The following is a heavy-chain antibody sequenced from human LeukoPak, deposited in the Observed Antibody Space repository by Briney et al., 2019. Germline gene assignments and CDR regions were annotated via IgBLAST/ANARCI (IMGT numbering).Heavy chain of an antibody. D-gene: IGHD6-19*01. Sequence: SETLSLTCTVSGGSISGSSYYWGWIRQPPGKGLEWIGEISHSGIANYNPSLTSRVTLSVDKSKNQFSLSLRSMTAADTAVYYCARGVIAVAGPIDYWGQGTLVTVSS. CDR1: GGSISGSSYY. V-gene: IGHV4-39*07. CDR3: ARGVIAVAGPIDY. CDR2: ISHSGIA. J-gene: IGHJ4*02.